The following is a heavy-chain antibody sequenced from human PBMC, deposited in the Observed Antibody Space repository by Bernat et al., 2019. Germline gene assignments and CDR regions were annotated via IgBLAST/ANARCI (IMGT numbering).Heavy chain of an antibody. D-gene: IGHD6-19*01. Sequence: QVQLVESGGGVVQPGRSPRLSCAASGFTFSSYGMHWVRQAPGKGLEWVAVISYDGSNKYYADSGKGRFTISRDNSKNTLYLQMNSLRAEDTAVYYCATLRFSGWYERDAFDIWGQGTMVTVSS. CDR3: ATLRFSGWYERDAFDI. CDR2: ISYDGSNK. CDR1: GFTFSSYG. V-gene: IGHV3-30*03. J-gene: IGHJ3*02.